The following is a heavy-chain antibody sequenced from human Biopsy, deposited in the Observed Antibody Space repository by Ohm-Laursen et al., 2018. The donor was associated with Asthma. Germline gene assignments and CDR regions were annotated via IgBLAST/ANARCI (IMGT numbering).Heavy chain of an antibody. CDR2: INAGNGNT. D-gene: IGHD3-9*01. Sequence: ASVKVSCKASGYTFISYAIHWVRQAPGQRLEWMGWINAGNGNTKYSQKFQGRVTITRGTSASTAYMELSSLRSEDTAVYYCARTYYDFLTGQVNDAFATWGQGTMVTVSS. CDR1: GYTFISYA. J-gene: IGHJ3*02. V-gene: IGHV1-3*01. CDR3: ARTYYDFLTGQVNDAFAT.